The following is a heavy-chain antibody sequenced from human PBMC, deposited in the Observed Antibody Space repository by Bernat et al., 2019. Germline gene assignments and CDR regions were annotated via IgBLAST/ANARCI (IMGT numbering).Heavy chain of an antibody. CDR1: GYTFTSYG. CDR2: ISVYNGNT. Sequence: QVQVVQSGDEVKKPGASVKVSCKASGYTFTSYGISWVRQAPGQGLEWMGWISVYNGNTNYAQKLQGRVIMTTDTSTGTAYMELGSLRSDDTAVYYCAGGSAGTYYYYMDVWGKGTTVTVSS. J-gene: IGHJ6*03. CDR3: AGGSAGTYYYYMDV. V-gene: IGHV1-18*01. D-gene: IGHD3-10*01.